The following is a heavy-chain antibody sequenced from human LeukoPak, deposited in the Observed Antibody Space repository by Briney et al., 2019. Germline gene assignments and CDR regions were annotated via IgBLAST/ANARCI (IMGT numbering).Heavy chain of an antibody. CDR3: AKDAYYDSSGPY. J-gene: IGHJ4*02. D-gene: IGHD3-22*01. CDR1: GFTFSSYG. CDR2: ISYDGSNK. Sequence: GRSLRLSCAASGFTFSSYGMHWVRQAPGKGLEWVAVISYDGSNKYYADSVKGRFTISRDNSKNTLYLQMNSLRAEDTAVYYCAKDAYYDSSGPYWGQGTLVTVSS. V-gene: IGHV3-30*18.